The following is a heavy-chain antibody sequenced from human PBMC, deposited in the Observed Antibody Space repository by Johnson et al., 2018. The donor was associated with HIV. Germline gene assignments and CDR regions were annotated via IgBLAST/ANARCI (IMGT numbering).Heavy chain of an antibody. CDR1: GFTFSSYA. D-gene: IGHD2-21*02. Sequence: QVQLVESGGGVVQPGRSLRLSCAASGFTFSSYAMHWVRQAPGKGLEWVAVISYDGSNKYYADSVKGRFTIYRDNSKNTLYLQMNSLRAEDTAVYYCASRGDCGGDCYSAFDIWGQGTMVTVSS. CDR2: ISYDGSNK. CDR3: ASRGDCGGDCYSAFDI. J-gene: IGHJ3*02. V-gene: IGHV3-30*04.